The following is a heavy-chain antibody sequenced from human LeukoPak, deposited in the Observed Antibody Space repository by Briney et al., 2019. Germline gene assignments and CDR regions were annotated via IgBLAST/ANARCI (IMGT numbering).Heavy chain of an antibody. CDR1: GFTFDDYG. Sequence: GGSLRLSCAASGFTFDDYGMTWVRQAAGEGLEWVSGINWNGGSTGYADSVKGRFTISRDNAKNSLYLQMNSLRAEDTALYFCARGNIKGLDYFDYWGQGTLVTVSS. V-gene: IGHV3-20*04. J-gene: IGHJ4*02. D-gene: IGHD5-12*01. CDR3: ARGNIKGLDYFDY. CDR2: INWNGGST.